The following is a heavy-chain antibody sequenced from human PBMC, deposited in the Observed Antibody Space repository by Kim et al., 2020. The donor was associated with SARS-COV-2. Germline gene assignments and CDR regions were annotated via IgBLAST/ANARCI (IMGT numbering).Heavy chain of an antibody. Sequence: GGSLRLSCAASGFTFSSSWMSWVRQAPGKGLEWVANIKQNANDKYTVDSVKGRFTISSDNAKYPLYAQMKMQRAENQAVDYYERIPARRGDVVVVPAAF. CDR3: ERIPARRGDVVVVPAAF. D-gene: IGHD2-2*01. V-gene: IGHV3-7*03. J-gene: IGHJ3*01. CDR1: GFTFSSSW. CDR2: IKQNANDK.